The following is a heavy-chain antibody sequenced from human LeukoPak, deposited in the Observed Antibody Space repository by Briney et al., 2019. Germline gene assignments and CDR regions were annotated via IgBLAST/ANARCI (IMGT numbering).Heavy chain of an antibody. CDR3: AGRPYYYDSSGYYPNPYYYYGMDV. D-gene: IGHD3-22*01. CDR1: GGSISSSNW. Sequence: SETLSLTCAVSGGSISSSNWWSWVRQPPGKGLEWIGEIYHSGSTNYNPSLKSRVTISVDKSKNQFSLKLSSVTAADTAVYYCAGRPYYYDSSGYYPNPYYYYGMDVWGQGTTVTVSS. V-gene: IGHV4-4*02. CDR2: IYHSGST. J-gene: IGHJ6*02.